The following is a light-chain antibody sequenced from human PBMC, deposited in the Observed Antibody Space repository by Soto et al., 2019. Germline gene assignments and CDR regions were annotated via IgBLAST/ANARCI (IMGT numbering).Light chain of an antibody. CDR1: QSVSSY. CDR3: QQRSNWPLT. CDR2: DAS. Sequence: EIVLTQSPATLSLSPGEIATLYFSASQSVSSYLACYQQTPGQAPRLLIYDASNRATGIPARFSGSGSGTDFTLTISSLEPEDFAVYYCQQRSNWPLTFGGGTKVDI. J-gene: IGKJ4*01. V-gene: IGKV3-11*01.